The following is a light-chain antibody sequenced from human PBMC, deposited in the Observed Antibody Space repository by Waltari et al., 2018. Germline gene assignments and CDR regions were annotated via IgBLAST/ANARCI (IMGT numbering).Light chain of an antibody. Sequence: DIVMTQSPDSLTVSLGERATINCMSSQSVLYSSDNKNYLTWYQQKPGQPPKLLIYCASTRESGVPDRFSGSGSGTDFTLTISSLQAEDVAVYYCQQYYTTPRTFGQGTKVEIK. CDR2: CAS. V-gene: IGKV4-1*01. CDR1: QSVLYSSDNKNY. CDR3: QQYYTTPRT. J-gene: IGKJ1*01.